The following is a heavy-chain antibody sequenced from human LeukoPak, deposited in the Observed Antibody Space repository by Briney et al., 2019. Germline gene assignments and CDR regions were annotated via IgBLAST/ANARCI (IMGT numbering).Heavy chain of an antibody. V-gene: IGHV3-23*01. CDR1: GFTFSDYY. D-gene: IGHD3-9*01. J-gene: IGHJ3*02. Sequence: GGSLRLSCAASGFTFSDYYMSWIRQAPGKGLEWVSAISGSGGSTYYADSVKGRFTISRDNSKNTLYLQMNSLRAEDTAVYYCAKGVFSYYDILTGYSHDAFDIWGQGTMVTVSS. CDR3: AKGVFSYYDILTGYSHDAFDI. CDR2: ISGSGGST.